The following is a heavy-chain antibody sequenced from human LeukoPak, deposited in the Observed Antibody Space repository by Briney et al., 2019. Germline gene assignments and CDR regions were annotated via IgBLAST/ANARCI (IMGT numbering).Heavy chain of an antibody. CDR3: ARDPDSSGWVD. Sequence: GGSLRLSCAASGFTFSSYWMSWVRQAPGKGLEWVANIKQDGSEKYYVDSVKGRFTISRDNAKNPLYQQMNSLRAEDTAVYYCARDPDSSGWVDWGQGTLVTVSS. J-gene: IGHJ4*02. D-gene: IGHD6-19*01. CDR2: IKQDGSEK. CDR1: GFTFSSYW. V-gene: IGHV3-7*03.